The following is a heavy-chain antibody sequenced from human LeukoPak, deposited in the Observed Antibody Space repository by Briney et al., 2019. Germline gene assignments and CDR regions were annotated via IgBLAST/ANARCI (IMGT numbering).Heavy chain of an antibody. CDR3: AKKRALGEVEYSSSYFDY. CDR1: GFTFSSYG. CDR2: ISYDGSNK. Sequence: GGSLRLSCAASGFTFSSYGMHWVRQAPGKGLEWVAVISYDGSNKYYADSVKGRFTISRDNSKNTLYLQMNSLRAEDTDVYYCAKKRALGEVEYSSSYFDYWGQGTLVTVSS. V-gene: IGHV3-30*18. D-gene: IGHD6-6*01. J-gene: IGHJ4*02.